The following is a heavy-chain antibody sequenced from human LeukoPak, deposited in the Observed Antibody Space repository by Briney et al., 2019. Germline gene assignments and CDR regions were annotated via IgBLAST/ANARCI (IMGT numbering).Heavy chain of an antibody. CDR1: GFTVSSNY. V-gene: IGHV3-53*01. Sequence: PGGSLRLSCAASGFTVSSNYMSWVRQAPGKGLEWVSVIYSGGSTYYADSVKGRFTISRDNSKNTLYLQMNSLRAEDTAVYYCARCKSSSSDDAFDIWGQGTMVTVSS. CDR3: ARCKSSSSDDAFDI. D-gene: IGHD6-13*01. J-gene: IGHJ3*02. CDR2: IYSGGST.